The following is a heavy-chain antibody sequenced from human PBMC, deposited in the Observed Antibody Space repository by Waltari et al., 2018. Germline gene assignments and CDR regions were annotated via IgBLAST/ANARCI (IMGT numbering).Heavy chain of an antibody. V-gene: IGHV3-64*01. CDR2: ISSNGGSK. J-gene: IGHJ4*02. CDR3: ARVGGWNYDY. Sequence: EVQLVESGGGLVQPGGSLRLSCAASGFTFSSYAMHWVRQAPGKGLEHVSAISSNGGSKYYANSVKGRFTISRDNAKNTLYLQMGSLRAEDMAVYYCARVGGWNYDYWGQGTLVTVSS. D-gene: IGHD1-7*01. CDR1: GFTFSSYA.